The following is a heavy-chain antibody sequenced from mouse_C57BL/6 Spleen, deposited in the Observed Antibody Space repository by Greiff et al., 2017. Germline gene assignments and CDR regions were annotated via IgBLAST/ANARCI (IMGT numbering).Heavy chain of an antibody. CDR3: SRTRDYTFDY. CDR1: GYTFTSYW. CDR2: INPGSGST. J-gene: IGHJ4*01. Sequence: QVQLQQPGAELVKPGASVKMSCKASGYTFTSYWITWVKQRPGQGLEWIGDINPGSGSTNYNEKFKSKATLTVDTSYSTAYLQISSLTSEHSAVYYWSRTRDYTFDYWGQRTSGTVSS. V-gene: IGHV1-55*01.